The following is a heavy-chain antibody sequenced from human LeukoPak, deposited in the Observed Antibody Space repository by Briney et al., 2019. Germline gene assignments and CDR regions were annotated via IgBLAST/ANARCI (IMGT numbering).Heavy chain of an antibody. J-gene: IGHJ6*03. CDR2: IYYSGST. CDR3: ARQSWSGYSYYYYYTDV. D-gene: IGHD1-14*01. Sequence: SETLSLTCTVSGGSISSSSYYWGWVRQPPGKGLEWLGCIYYSGSTYYNPSLKSRVTISVDTSKNQFSLKLSSVTAADTAVYYCARQSWSGYSYYYYYTDVWGKGTTVTVSS. CDR1: GGSISSSSYY. V-gene: IGHV4-39*01.